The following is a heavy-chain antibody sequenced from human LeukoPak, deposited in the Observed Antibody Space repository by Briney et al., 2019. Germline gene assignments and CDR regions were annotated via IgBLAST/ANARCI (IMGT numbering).Heavy chain of an antibody. D-gene: IGHD5-12*01. CDR1: GGSISSYY. J-gene: IGHJ6*02. CDR3: ARQEGPRGNWLPPHYYYGMDV. Sequence: SETLSLTCTVSGGSISSYYWSWIRQPPGKGLEWIGYIYYSGSTNYNPSLKSRVTISVDTSKNQFSLKLSSVTAADTAVYYCARQEGPRGNWLPPHYYYGMDVWGQGTTVTVSS. CDR2: IYYSGST. V-gene: IGHV4-59*08.